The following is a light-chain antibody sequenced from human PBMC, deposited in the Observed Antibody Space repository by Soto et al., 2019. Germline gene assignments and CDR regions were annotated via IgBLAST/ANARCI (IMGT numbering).Light chain of an antibody. CDR1: QRIAIH. CDR2: AAS. CDR3: QHSHSSPLT. V-gene: IGKV1-39*01. Sequence: DIQMTQSPSSLSASVGDSVTITCRASQRIAIHLNWYQLKPGESPKVLIFAASSLQSGVPSRFSVSGFGTDFTLYITSLHSEDSATYSFQHSHSSPLTFGGGNKVEIK. J-gene: IGKJ4*01.